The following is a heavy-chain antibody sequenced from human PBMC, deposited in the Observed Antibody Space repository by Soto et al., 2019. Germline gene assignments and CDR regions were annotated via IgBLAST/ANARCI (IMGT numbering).Heavy chain of an antibody. V-gene: IGHV1-18*01. Sequence: ASVQVSCTDSGYTFTSYGINWVRQAPRQRIEWMGWISAYNGNTNYAQKLQGRVTMTTDTSTSTAYIELRSLRSDDTAVYYCARLLGDGYNFYGMDVWGQGTTVTV. CDR2: ISAYNGNT. D-gene: IGHD5-12*01. CDR1: GYTFTSYG. J-gene: IGHJ6*02. CDR3: ARLLGDGYNFYGMDV.